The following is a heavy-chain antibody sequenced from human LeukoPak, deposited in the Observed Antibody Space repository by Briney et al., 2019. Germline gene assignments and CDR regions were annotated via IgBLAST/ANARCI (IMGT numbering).Heavy chain of an antibody. CDR3: ARDNSYGYGGMDV. D-gene: IGHD5-18*01. CDR1: GYTFTSYY. J-gene: IGHJ6*02. Sequence: ASVKVSCTASGYTFTSYYMHWVRQAPGQGLEWMGIINPSGGSTSYAQKFQGRVTMTRDTSKNQFSLKLSSVTAADTAVYYCARDNSYGYGGMDVWGQGTTVTVSS. CDR2: INPSGGST. V-gene: IGHV1-46*01.